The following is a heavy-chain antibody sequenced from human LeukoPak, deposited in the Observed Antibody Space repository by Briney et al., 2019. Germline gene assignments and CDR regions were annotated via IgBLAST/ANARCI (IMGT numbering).Heavy chain of an antibody. CDR3: ARVRDIVDL. V-gene: IGHV3-53*01. CDR1: GFIVSGDF. D-gene: IGHD2-15*01. Sequence: GGSLRLSCAASGFIVSGDFMSWVRQAPGKGLEWVSVIYSDGSTYYADSVKGRFTISRDNSKNTLDLQMTGLRAEDTAVYYCARVRDIVDLWGQGTLVTVSS. CDR2: IYSDGST. J-gene: IGHJ5*02.